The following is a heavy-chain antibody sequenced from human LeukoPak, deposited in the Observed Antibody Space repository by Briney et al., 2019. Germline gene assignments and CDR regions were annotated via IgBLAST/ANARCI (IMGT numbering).Heavy chain of an antibody. CDR2: IKQDGSEK. CDR3: AREAVDYYDSSGYYPVYGMDV. J-gene: IGHJ6*02. D-gene: IGHD3-22*01. Sequence: PGGSLRLSCAASGFTFSSYWMSWVRQAPGKGLEWVANIKQDGSEKYYVDSVKGRFTISRDNAKNSLYLQMNSLRAEDTAVYYCAREAVDYYDSSGYYPVYGMDVWSQGTTVTVSS. CDR1: GFTFSSYW. V-gene: IGHV3-7*01.